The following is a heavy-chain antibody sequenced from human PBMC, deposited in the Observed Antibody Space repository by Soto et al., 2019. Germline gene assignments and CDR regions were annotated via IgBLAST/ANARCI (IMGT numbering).Heavy chain of an antibody. J-gene: IGHJ6*02. Sequence: PGGSLRLSCAASGFTFDDYGIHWVRQVPGKGLQWVALISYEGSNTYYADSVRGRFTISRDNSKNTLYLQMNTLRPEDTGVYYCARVTPGNNLYYFSGLDFWGQGTSVTVSS. CDR2: ISYEGSNT. CDR1: GFTFDDYG. V-gene: IGHV3-30*03. CDR3: ARVTPGNNLYYFSGLDF. D-gene: IGHD1-1*01.